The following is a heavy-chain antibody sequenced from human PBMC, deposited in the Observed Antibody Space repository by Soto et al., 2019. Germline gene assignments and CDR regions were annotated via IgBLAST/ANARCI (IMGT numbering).Heavy chain of an antibody. Sequence: QVQLQESGPGLVKPSQTLSLTCTVSGGSISSGGYYWSWIRQHPGKGLEWIGYIFYSGSTYYNPSRKSRLTILLDTSKNQFSLKLTSVTAADTAVYYCASRSGPYSYAFDIWGQGTKVIVSS. D-gene: IGHD2-15*01. CDR1: GGSISSGGYY. J-gene: IGHJ3*02. CDR2: IFYSGST. CDR3: ASRSGPYSYAFDI. V-gene: IGHV4-31*03.